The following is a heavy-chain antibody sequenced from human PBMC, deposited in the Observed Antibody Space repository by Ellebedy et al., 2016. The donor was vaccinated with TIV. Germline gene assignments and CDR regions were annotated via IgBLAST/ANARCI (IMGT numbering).Heavy chain of an antibody. Sequence: SETLSLXXTVSGGSISSGGYYWSWIRQHPGKGLEWIGYIYYSGSTYYNPSLKSRVTISVDTSKNQFSLKLSSVTAADTAVYYCVLTGYYRDGPGLDYWGQGTLVTVSS. CDR1: GGSISSGGYY. J-gene: IGHJ4*02. CDR3: VLTGYYRDGPGLDY. V-gene: IGHV4-31*03. D-gene: IGHD3-9*01. CDR2: IYYSGST.